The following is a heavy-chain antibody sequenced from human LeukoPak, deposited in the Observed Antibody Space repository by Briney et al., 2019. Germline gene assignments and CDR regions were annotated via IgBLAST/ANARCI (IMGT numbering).Heavy chain of an antibody. CDR1: GFTFSSYS. Sequence: GGSLRLSCAASGFTFSSYSMNWVRQAPGKGLEWVSSISSSSSYIYYADSVKGRFTISRDNAKNSLYLQMNSLRAEDTAVYYCARASALSVLDVVHYYYGMDVWGQGTTVTVSS. CDR3: ARASALSVLDVVHYYYGMDV. CDR2: ISSSSSYI. J-gene: IGHJ6*02. D-gene: IGHD3/OR15-3a*01. V-gene: IGHV3-21*01.